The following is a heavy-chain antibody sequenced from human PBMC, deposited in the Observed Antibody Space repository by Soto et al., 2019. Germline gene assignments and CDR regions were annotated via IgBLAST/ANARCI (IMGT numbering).Heavy chain of an antibody. CDR1: GGTCSSYA. J-gene: IGHJ4*02. Sequence: QVQLVQSGAEVKKPGSSVKVSCKASGGTCSSYAISWVRQAPGQGLEWMGGIIPIFGTANYAQKFQGRVTITAAESTSTAYMELSSLRSEDTAVYYWARGGNEGLVKGGAFDYWGQGTLVTVSS. D-gene: IGHD3-9*01. V-gene: IGHV1-69*01. CDR3: ARGGNEGLVKGGAFDY. CDR2: IIPIFGTA.